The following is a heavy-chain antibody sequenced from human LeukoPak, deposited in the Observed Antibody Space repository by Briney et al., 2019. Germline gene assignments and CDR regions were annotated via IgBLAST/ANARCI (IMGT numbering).Heavy chain of an antibody. Sequence: ASVKVSCKASGYPFSNYGFIWVRQAPGQGLEWMGWISAYNGNTNYAPKFQGRVTMTTDTSTSTAYMELRSLISDDTAVYYCARVLRSSGWYSGANFDYWGQGTQVTVSS. J-gene: IGHJ4*02. CDR3: ARVLRSSGWYSGANFDY. D-gene: IGHD6-19*01. CDR2: ISAYNGNT. V-gene: IGHV1-18*01. CDR1: GYPFSNYG.